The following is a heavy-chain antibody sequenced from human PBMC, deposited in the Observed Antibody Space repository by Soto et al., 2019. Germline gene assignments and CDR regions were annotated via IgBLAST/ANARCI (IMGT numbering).Heavy chain of an antibody. V-gene: IGHV1-69*13. CDR3: ARDYYDFWSGYPDYYYYYYMDV. D-gene: IGHD3-3*01. CDR1: GGTFSSYA. J-gene: IGHJ6*03. CDR2: IIPIFGTA. Sequence: SVKVSCKASGGTFSSYAISWVRQAPGQGLEWMGGIIPIFGTANYAQKFQGRVTITADESTSTAYMELSSLRSEDTAVYYCARDYYDFWSGYPDYYYYYYMDVWGKGTTVTVSS.